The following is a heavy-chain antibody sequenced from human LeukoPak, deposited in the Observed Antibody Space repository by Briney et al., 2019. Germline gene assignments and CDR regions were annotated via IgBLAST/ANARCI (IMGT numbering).Heavy chain of an antibody. CDR1: GLTLSAYW. D-gene: IGHD3-16*01. Sequence: GGSLRLSCAASGLTLSAYWMYWVRQGPGKGPEWVSFINNDGSDTKYADSVKGRFTVSRDNAENTLYLQMNSPRVEDTAVYYCVRGGFMHAFDIWGQGTKVTVSS. V-gene: IGHV3-74*03. CDR2: INNDGSDT. CDR3: VRGGFMHAFDI. J-gene: IGHJ3*02.